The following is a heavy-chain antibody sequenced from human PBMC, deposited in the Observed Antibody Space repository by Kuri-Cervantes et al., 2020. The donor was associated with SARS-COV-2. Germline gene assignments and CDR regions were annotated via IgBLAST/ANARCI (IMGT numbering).Heavy chain of an antibody. CDR2: ISSSSSYI. V-gene: IGHV3-21*01. Sequence: GESLKISCAASGFTFSSYSMNWVRQAPGKGLERVSSISSSSSYIYYADSVKGRFTISRDNAKNSLYLQMNSLRAEDTAVYYCARDSYYDSPGHWGQGTLVTVSS. CDR3: ARDSYYDSPGH. CDR1: GFTFSSYS. J-gene: IGHJ4*02. D-gene: IGHD3-22*01.